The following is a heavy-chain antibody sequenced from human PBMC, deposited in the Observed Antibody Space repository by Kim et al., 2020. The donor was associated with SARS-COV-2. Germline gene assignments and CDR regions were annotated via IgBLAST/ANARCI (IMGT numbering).Heavy chain of an antibody. Sequence: ASVKVSCKASGYTFDTFALYWVRQAPGQRFEWMGWINGGNGNTRYSQNFQGRVTITRDTSATTANMELSSLTFKDTAVYYCAREGSGSYNWLDPWGQGTLVTVSS. J-gene: IGHJ5*02. V-gene: IGHV1-3*01. CDR1: GYTFDTFA. CDR2: INGGNGNT. D-gene: IGHD3-10*01. CDR3: AREGSGSYNWLDP.